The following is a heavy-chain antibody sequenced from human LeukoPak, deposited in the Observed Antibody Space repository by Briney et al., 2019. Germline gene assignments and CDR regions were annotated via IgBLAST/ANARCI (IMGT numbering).Heavy chain of an antibody. V-gene: IGHV3-23*01. J-gene: IGHJ4*02. CDR3: AKGDRSYGPDYFDY. D-gene: IGHD5-18*01. Sequence: GGSLRLSCAASGCTFSNYAMSWVRQAPGKGLEWVSTISGGGGGAYYADSVKGRFTISRDNSKNTLFLQMNSLRAEGTAVYYCAKGDRSYGPDYFDYWGQGTLVTVSS. CDR1: GCTFSNYA. CDR2: ISGGGGGA.